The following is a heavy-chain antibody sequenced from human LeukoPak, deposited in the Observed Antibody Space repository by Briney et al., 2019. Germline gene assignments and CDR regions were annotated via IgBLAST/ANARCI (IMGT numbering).Heavy chain of an antibody. CDR3: ARGRNYDSSGYYPAKDWYFDL. V-gene: IGHV4-61*01. CDR1: GGSISSSSYY. D-gene: IGHD3-22*01. J-gene: IGHJ2*01. CDR2: IYYSGST. Sequence: SETLSLTCTVSGGSISSSSYYWSWIRQPPGKGLEWIGYIYYSGSTNYNPSLKSRVTISVDTSKNQFSLKLSSVTAADTAVYYCARGRNYDSSGYYPAKDWYFDLWGRGTLVTVSS.